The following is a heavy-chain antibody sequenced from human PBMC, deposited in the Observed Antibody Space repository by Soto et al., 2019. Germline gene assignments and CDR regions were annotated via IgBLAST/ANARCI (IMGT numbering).Heavy chain of an antibody. J-gene: IGHJ4*02. CDR2: INAGNGNT. V-gene: IGHV1-3*01. Sequence: QVQLVQSGAEVKKPGASVKVSCKASGYTFTSYAMHWVRQAPGQRLEWMGWINAGNGNTKYSQKFQGRVTITRDTSASTAYMEMSSLRSEDTAVYYCARGPVGPDGPGDYWGQGTLVTVSS. CDR3: ARGPVGPDGPGDY. CDR1: GYTFTSYA.